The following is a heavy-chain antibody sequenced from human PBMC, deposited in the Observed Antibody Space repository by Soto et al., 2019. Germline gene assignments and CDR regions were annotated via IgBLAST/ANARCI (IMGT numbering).Heavy chain of an antibody. J-gene: IGHJ4*02. CDR2: INPNSGGT. CDR1: GYTFTGYY. V-gene: IGHV1-2*04. Sequence: ASVKVSCKASGYTFTGYYMHWVRQAPGQGLEWMGWINPNSGGTNYAQKFQGWVTMTRDTSISTAYMELSRLRSDDTAVYYCARRTSTASSGWYVYWGQGTLVTVSS. CDR3: ARRTSTASSGWYVY. D-gene: IGHD6-19*01.